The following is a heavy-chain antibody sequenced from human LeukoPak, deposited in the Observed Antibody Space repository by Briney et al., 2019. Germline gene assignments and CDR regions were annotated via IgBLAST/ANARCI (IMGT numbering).Heavy chain of an antibody. J-gene: IGHJ4*02. CDR3: ASVDCSSTSCFFDY. CDR2: MNPNSGNT. V-gene: IGHV1-8*01. Sequence: ASVKVSCKASGYTFTSYDINWVRQATGQGLEWMGWMNPNSGNTGYAQKFQGRVTMTRNTSISTAYMELSSLRSEDTAVYYCASVDCSSTSCFFDYWGQGTLVTVSS. D-gene: IGHD2-2*01. CDR1: GYTFTSYD.